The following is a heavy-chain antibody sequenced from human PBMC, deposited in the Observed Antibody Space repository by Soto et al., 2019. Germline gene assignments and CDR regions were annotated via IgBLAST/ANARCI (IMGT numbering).Heavy chain of an antibody. CDR1: GFTFSSYG. CDR2: INSDGSST. D-gene: IGHD6-19*01. J-gene: IGHJ4*02. Sequence: AGGSLRLSCAASGFTFSSYGRRWVRQAPGKGLVWVSRINSDGSSTSYADSVKGRFTISRDNAKNTLYLQMNSLRAEDTAVYYCAKEKLAVAGEGVDYWGQGPLGTVYS. V-gene: IGHV3-74*01. CDR3: AKEKLAVAGEGVDY.